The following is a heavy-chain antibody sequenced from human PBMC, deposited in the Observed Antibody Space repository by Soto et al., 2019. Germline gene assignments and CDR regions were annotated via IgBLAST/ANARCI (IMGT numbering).Heavy chain of an antibody. CDR2: INHSGST. CDR3: ARVGSSSWSSWFDP. CDR1: GGSFSGYY. V-gene: IGHV4-34*01. D-gene: IGHD6-13*01. Sequence: SETLSLTCAVYGGSFSGYYWSWIRQPPGKGLEWIGEINHSGSTNYNPSLKSRVTISVDTSKNQFSLKLSSVTAADTAVYYCARVGSSSWSSWFDPWGQGTLVTVS. J-gene: IGHJ5*02.